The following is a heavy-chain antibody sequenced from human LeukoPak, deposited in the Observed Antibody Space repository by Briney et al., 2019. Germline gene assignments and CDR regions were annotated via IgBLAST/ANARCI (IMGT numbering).Heavy chain of an antibody. Sequence: PSETLSLTCTVSGGSISSGGYYWSWIRQHPGKGLEWIGYIYYSGSTYYNPSLKSRVTISVDTSKNQFSLKLSSVTAADTAVYYCARVRIVGATGGRLDYYFDYWGQGTLVTVSS. D-gene: IGHD1-26*01. J-gene: IGHJ4*02. CDR3: ARVRIVGATGGRLDYYFDY. V-gene: IGHV4-31*03. CDR2: IYYSGST. CDR1: GGSISSGGYY.